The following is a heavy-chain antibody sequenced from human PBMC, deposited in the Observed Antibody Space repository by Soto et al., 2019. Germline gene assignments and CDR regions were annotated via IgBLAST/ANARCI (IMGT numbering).Heavy chain of an antibody. D-gene: IGHD2-2*01. CDR3: ARMIVVVPAAITEYYYYGMDV. CDR1: GGSVSSGSYY. CDR2: IYYSGST. V-gene: IGHV4-61*01. J-gene: IGHJ6*02. Sequence: LSLTCTVSGGSVSSGSYYWSWIRQPPGKGLEWIGYIYYSGSTNYNPSRKSRVTISVDTSKNQFSLKLSSVTAADTAVYYCARMIVVVPAAITEYYYYGMDVWGQGTTVTVSS.